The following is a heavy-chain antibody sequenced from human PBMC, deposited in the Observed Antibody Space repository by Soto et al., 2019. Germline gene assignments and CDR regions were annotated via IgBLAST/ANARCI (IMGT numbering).Heavy chain of an antibody. J-gene: IGHJ4*02. CDR1: GFTFSDYA. V-gene: IGHV3-30*18. D-gene: IGHD2-15*01. Sequence: VQLVESGGGVVQPGRSLRLSCAASGFTFSDYAMHWVRQAPGKGLEWVAVVSHDGRNTHYADSVKGRFTISRDSSKNTVDLEMTSLRAEETAVYYCAKGWRKGLVPSDCNYWGQCALGTVSS. CDR2: VSHDGRNT. CDR3: AKGWRKGLVPSDCNY.